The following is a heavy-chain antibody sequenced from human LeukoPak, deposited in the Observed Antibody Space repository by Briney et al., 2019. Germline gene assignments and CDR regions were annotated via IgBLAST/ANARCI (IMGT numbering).Heavy chain of an antibody. CDR3: AKDHRGYSYDPTDY. CDR1: GFTFSSYW. Sequence: GGSLRLSCAASGFTFSSYWMSWVRQAPGKGLEWVANIKQDGSEKYYVDSVKGRFTISRDNAKNSLYLQMNSLRAEDTAVYYCAKDHRGYSYDPTDYWGQGTLVTVSS. V-gene: IGHV3-7*01. CDR2: IKQDGSEK. J-gene: IGHJ4*02. D-gene: IGHD5-18*01.